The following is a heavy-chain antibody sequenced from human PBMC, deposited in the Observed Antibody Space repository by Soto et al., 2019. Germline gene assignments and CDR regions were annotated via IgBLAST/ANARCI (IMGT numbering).Heavy chain of an antibody. CDR2: IHSGST. D-gene: IGHD3-10*01. V-gene: IGHV4-59*08. Sequence: QVQLQESGPGLVKPSGTLSLTCTVSGGSISSDYWNWIRQPPGKGLEWIGYIHSGSTTYSASLRSRLTISVDTSPNQFSLKLSSVTAADTAVYFCARHDGSRSTDYWGQRTLVTVSP. CDR1: GGSISSDY. J-gene: IGHJ4*02. CDR3: ARHDGSRSTDY.